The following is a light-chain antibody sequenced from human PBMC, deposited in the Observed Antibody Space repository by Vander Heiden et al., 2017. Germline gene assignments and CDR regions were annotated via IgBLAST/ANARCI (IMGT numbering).Light chain of an antibody. Sequence: QLTHSPSSLSAAVGDRVTIACRASQGISSYLAWYQQKPGKAPKLLIYAASTLQSGVPSRFSGSGSGTDFTLTISSLQPEDFATYYCQQLNSYPRTFGQGTKVEIK. CDR3: QQLNSYPRT. V-gene: IGKV1-9*01. CDR1: QGISSY. J-gene: IGKJ1*01. CDR2: AAS.